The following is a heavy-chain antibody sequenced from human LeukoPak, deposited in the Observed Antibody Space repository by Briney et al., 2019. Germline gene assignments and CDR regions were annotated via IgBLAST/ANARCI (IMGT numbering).Heavy chain of an antibody. V-gene: IGHV1-2*02. J-gene: IGHJ4*02. CDR1: GYTFTGYY. D-gene: IGHD6-19*01. Sequence: GASVKVSCKASGYTFTGYYMHWVRQAPGQGLEWMGWVNPNSGGTNYAQKFQGRVTMTRDTSTSTVYMELSSLRSEDTAVYYCAREIAVAGLSRDYWGQGTLVTVSS. CDR3: AREIAVAGLSRDY. CDR2: VNPNSGGT.